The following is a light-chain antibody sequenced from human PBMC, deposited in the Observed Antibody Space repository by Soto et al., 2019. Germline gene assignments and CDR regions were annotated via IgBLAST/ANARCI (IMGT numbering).Light chain of an antibody. V-gene: IGLV2-8*01. CDR1: SSDVGGYNY. J-gene: IGLJ2*01. CDR3: SSYAGSNKKV. CDR2: EVN. Sequence: QSALTQPPSASGSPGQSVAISCTGTSSDVGGYNYVSWYQQHPGKAPKLIIYEVNKRPSGVPDRFSGSKSGNTASLTVSGLQAEDEADYYCSSYAGSNKKVFGGGTKVTVL.